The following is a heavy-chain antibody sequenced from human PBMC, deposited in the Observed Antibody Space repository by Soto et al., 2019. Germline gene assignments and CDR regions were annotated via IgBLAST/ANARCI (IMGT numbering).Heavy chain of an antibody. CDR2: IYSGGST. Sequence: LRLSCAASGFTVSSNYMSWVRQAPGKGLEWVSVIYSGGSTYYADSVKGRFTISRDNSKNTLYLQTNSLRAEDTAVYYCARGLLPRAFDIWGQGTMVTVSS. V-gene: IGHV3-53*01. D-gene: IGHD2-15*01. J-gene: IGHJ3*02. CDR3: ARGLLPRAFDI. CDR1: GFTVSSNY.